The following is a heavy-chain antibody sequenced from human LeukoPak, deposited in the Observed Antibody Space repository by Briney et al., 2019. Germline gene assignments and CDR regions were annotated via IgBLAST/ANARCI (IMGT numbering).Heavy chain of an antibody. CDR2: IRYDGSNK. J-gene: IGHJ4*02. D-gene: IGHD6-19*01. CDR1: GFTFSSYT. Sequence: PGGSLRLSCAAPGFTFSSYTLNWVRQAPGKGLEWVAFIRYDGSNKYYADSVKGRFTISRDNSKNTLYLQMNSLRAEDTAVYYCAKDPYSSGWHYFDYWGQGTLVTVSS. V-gene: IGHV3-30*02. CDR3: AKDPYSSGWHYFDY.